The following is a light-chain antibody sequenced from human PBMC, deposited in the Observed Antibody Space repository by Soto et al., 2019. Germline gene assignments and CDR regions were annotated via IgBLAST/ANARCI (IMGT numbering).Light chain of an antibody. CDR2: GAS. CDR1: QSVSSSY. J-gene: IGKJ1*01. CDR3: QQYGSSPPWT. Sequence: EIVLTQSPGTLSLSPVERATLSCMASQSVSSSYLAWYQQKPGQAPRLLIYGASSRATGIPDRFSGSGSGTDFTLTISRLEPEDFAVYYCQQYGSSPPWTFGQGTKVDI. V-gene: IGKV3-20*01.